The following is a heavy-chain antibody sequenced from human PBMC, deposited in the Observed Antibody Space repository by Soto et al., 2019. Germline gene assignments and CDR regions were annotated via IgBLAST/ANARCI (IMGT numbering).Heavy chain of an antibody. J-gene: IGHJ6*02. CDR1: GFTFDDYA. D-gene: IGHD6-6*01. CDR2: ISWNSGSI. CDR3: AKDVGSIAARGDYYYYYGMDV. V-gene: IGHV3-9*01. Sequence: QSGGSLRLSCAASGFTFDDYAMHWVRQAPGKGLEWVSGISWNSGSIGYADSVKGRFTISRDNAKNSLYLQMNSLRAEDTALYYCAKDVGSIAARGDYYYYYGMDVWGQGTTVTVSS.